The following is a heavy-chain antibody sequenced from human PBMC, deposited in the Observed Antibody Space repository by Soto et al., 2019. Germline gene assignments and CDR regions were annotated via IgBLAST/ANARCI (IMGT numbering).Heavy chain of an antibody. CDR2: IKQDGSEK. CDR3: VRGMNPLF. V-gene: IGHV3-7*01. CDR1: GLTFSGHW. Sequence: PGGSLRLSCAASGLTFSGHWMTWVRQAPGKGLEWVANIKQDGSEKYYVDSVKGRFTISRDNAKNSVFLQMNSLRADDTAVYFCVRGMNPLFGGQGTLVTVSS. J-gene: IGHJ4*01.